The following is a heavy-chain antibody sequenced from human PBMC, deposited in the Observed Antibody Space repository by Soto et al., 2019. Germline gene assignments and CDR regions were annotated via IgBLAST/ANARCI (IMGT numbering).Heavy chain of an antibody. J-gene: IGHJ4*02. Sequence: QVQLQESGPGLVKPSQTLSLTCTVSGGSISSGGYYWSWIRQHPGKGLEWIGYIYYSGSTYYNPSLKSRVTISVDTSKNQFSLKLSSVTAADTAVYYCVREAYCSSTSCYRVGWVDYWGQGTLVTVSS. D-gene: IGHD2-2*01. CDR3: VREAYCSSTSCYRVGWVDY. CDR1: GGSISSGGYY. V-gene: IGHV4-31*03. CDR2: IYYSGST.